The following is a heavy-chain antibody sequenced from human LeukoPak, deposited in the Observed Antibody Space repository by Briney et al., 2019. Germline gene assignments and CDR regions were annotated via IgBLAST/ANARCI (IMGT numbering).Heavy chain of an antibody. CDR3: TRDLMDYDVSTGLHHYYMDV. Sequence: PGGSLRLSCVASGFTFSSYWMHWVRQDPRKGLVWVSRISGDGRNINYADSVRGRFTLSRDDAKNTLYLQMNTLRVEDTAVYYCTRDLMDYDVSTGLHHYYMDVWGQGTTVTVSS. V-gene: IGHV3-74*01. D-gene: IGHD3-9*01. CDR2: ISGDGRNI. J-gene: IGHJ6*02. CDR1: GFTFSSYW.